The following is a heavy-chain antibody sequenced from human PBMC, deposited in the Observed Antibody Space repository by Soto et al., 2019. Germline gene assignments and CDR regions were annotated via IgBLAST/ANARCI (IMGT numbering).Heavy chain of an antibody. CDR2: IYSGGST. CDR1: GFTVSSNY. CDR3: AKGWGTMIVVPPPY. Sequence: GGSLRLSCAASGFTVSSNYMSWVRQAPGKGLEWVSVIYSGGSTYYADSVKGRFTISRDNSKNTLYLQMNSLRAEDTAVYYCAKGWGTMIVVPPPYWGQGTLVTVSS. J-gene: IGHJ4*02. D-gene: IGHD3-22*01. V-gene: IGHV3-53*05.